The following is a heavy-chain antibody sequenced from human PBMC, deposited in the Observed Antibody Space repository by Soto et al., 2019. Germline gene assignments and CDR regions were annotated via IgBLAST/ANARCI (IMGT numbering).Heavy chain of an antibody. CDR1: GFAFSSYY. Sequence: GGSLRLSCAASGFAFSSYYMSWVRQAPGKGLEWVANIKQDEREKYYLDSVKGRFTISRDDAKNSLYLQMNSLRVDDTAVYYCAREKRANRYFDYWGQGTLVTVSS. J-gene: IGHJ4*02. D-gene: IGHD6-25*01. CDR2: IKQDEREK. CDR3: AREKRANRYFDY. V-gene: IGHV3-7*01.